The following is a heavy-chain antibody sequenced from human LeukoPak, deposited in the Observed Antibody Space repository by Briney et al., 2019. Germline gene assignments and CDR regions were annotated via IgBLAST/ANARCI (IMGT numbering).Heavy chain of an antibody. D-gene: IGHD3-22*01. CDR1: GYTFTSYG. V-gene: IGHV1-18*01. J-gene: IGHJ4*02. Sequence: GASVKVSRKASGYTFTSYGISWVRRAPGQGLEWMGWISAYNGNTNYAQKLQGRVTMTTDTSTSTAYMELRSLRSDDTAVYYCASVEDSSGYSGYWGQGTLVTVSS. CDR2: ISAYNGNT. CDR3: ASVEDSSGYSGY.